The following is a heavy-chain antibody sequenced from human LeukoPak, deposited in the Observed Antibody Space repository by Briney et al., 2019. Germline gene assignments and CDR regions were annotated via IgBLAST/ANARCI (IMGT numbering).Heavy chain of an antibody. CDR3: AKAFMGPAMHS. D-gene: IGHD5-18*01. CDR2: ISFDGRKT. V-gene: IGHV3-30*18. Sequence: PGTSLRLSCAASGFTFSTYSMHWVRQAPGKGLEWAAVISFDGRKTYHTDSLRGRLTVSRDNSKDTLYLQMNSLRAEDTAVYYCAKAFMGPAMHSWGQGTRVTVSS. CDR1: GFTFSTYS. J-gene: IGHJ4*02.